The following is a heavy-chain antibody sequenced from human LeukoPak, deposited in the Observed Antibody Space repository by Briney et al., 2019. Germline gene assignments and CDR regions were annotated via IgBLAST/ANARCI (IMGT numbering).Heavy chain of an antibody. J-gene: IGHJ5*02. D-gene: IGHD6-25*01. CDR3: ARDQAAGTPFDP. CDR1: GFTFSSYA. CDR2: ISGSGGST. Sequence: PGGSLRLSCAASGFTFSSYAMSWVRQAPGKGLEWVSAISGSGGSTYYADSVKGRFTISRDNSKNSLYLQMNSLRAEDTAVYYCARDQAAGTPFDPWGQGTLVTVSS. V-gene: IGHV3-23*01.